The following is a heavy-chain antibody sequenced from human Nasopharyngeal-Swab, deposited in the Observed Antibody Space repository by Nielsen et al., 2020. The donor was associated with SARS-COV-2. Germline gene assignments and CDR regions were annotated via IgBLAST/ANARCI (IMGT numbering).Heavy chain of an antibody. CDR1: GYTFTSYA. D-gene: IGHD5-18*01. J-gene: IGHJ5*02. Sequence: ASVKVSCKASGYTFTSYAMHWVRQAPGQGLEWMGWINAGNGNTKYSQKFQGRVTITRDTSASTAYMELSSLRSEDTAVYYCARQVVGYSSDWFDPWGQGTLVTVSS. V-gene: IGHV1-3*01. CDR2: INAGNGNT. CDR3: ARQVVGYSSDWFDP.